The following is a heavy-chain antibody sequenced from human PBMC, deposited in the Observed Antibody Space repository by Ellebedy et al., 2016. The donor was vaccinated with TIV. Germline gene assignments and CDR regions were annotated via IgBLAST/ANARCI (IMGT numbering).Heavy chain of an antibody. D-gene: IGHD3-10*01. Sequence: SETLSLTCTVSGGSISSYYWSWIRQPPGKGLEWIGYIYYSGSTNYNPSLKSRVTISVDTSKHKFSLKLSSVTAADTAVYYCAAAYYGSGSYRISADYWGQGTLVTVSS. CDR2: IYYSGST. V-gene: IGHV4-59*01. CDR3: AAAYYGSGSYRISADY. J-gene: IGHJ4*02. CDR1: GGSISSYY.